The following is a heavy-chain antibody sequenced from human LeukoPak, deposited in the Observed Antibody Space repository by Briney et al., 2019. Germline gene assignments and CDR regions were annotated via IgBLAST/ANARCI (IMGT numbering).Heavy chain of an antibody. V-gene: IGHV3-21*01. Sequence: ETLSLTCAVSGGSFSDNYWSWIRLPPGKGLEWVSSISSSSSYIYYADSVKGRFTISRDNAKNSLYLQMNSLIAEDTAVYYCARDDLYCSGGSCYSIWFDPWGQGTLVTVSS. D-gene: IGHD2-15*01. CDR2: ISSSSSYI. J-gene: IGHJ5*02. CDR1: GGSFSDNY. CDR3: ARDDLYCSGGSCYSIWFDP.